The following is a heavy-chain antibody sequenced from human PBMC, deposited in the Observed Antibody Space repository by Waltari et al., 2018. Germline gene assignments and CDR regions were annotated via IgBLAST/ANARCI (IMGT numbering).Heavy chain of an antibody. CDR2: ISDAGGII. J-gene: IGHJ4*02. D-gene: IGHD7-27*01. Sequence: EVQLLESGGGLVQPGGSLRLSCSASGFTFSTYVMNWVRQAPGKGVEWVSSISDAGGIINYADSGKGRFIISRDNSKNTLYLQMNSLRADDTAVYYCARGSGVDSWGQGTLVTISS. CDR1: GFTFSTYV. V-gene: IGHV3-23*01. CDR3: ARGSGVDS.